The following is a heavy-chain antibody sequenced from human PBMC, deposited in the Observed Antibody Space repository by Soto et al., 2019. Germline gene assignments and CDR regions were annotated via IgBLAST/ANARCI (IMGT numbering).Heavy chain of an antibody. CDR1: GGTFSSYA. J-gene: IGHJ4*02. Sequence: SVKVSCKASGGTFSSYAISWVRQAPGQGLEWMGGIIPIFGTANYAQKFQGRVTITADKSTSTAYMELSSLRSEDTAVYYCASGYYDSSGYWNYWGQGTLVTVSS. V-gene: IGHV1-69*06. D-gene: IGHD3-22*01. CDR2: IIPIFGTA. CDR3: ASGYYDSSGYWNY.